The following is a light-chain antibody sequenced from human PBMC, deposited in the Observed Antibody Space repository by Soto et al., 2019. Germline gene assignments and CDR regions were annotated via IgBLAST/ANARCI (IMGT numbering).Light chain of an antibody. CDR1: SGHSSYI. J-gene: IGLJ7*01. CDR3: ETWDSKTHV. CDR2: LEGSGSY. Sequence: QSVLTQSSSASASLGSSVKLTCTLSSGHSSYIIAWHQQQPGKAPRYLMKLEGSGSYNKGSGVPDRFSGSSSGADRYLTISNLQFEDEADYYCETWDSKTHVFGTGTQLTVL. V-gene: IGLV4-60*02.